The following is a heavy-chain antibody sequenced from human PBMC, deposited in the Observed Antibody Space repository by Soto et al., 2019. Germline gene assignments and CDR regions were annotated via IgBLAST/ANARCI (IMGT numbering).Heavy chain of an antibody. CDR3: GRGRSGQIVVFY. CDR1: GYTFTGHD. Sequence: ASVKVSCKASGYTFTGHDIHWVRQAPEQGPEWMGEIGPESGATRYAQKFQGRVTMTRDMSTTTVYMELNNLSPDDTAVYYCGRGRSGQIVVFYWGQGTPVTVSS. D-gene: IGHD1-26*01. CDR2: IGPESGAT. J-gene: IGHJ4*02. V-gene: IGHV1-2*02.